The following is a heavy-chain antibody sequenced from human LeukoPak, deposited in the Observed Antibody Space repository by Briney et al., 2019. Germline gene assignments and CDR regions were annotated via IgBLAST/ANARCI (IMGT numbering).Heavy chain of an antibody. CDR1: GFTFSSYG. Sequence: GGSLRLSCAASGFTFSSYGMHWVRKAPGKGLEWVAVIWYDGSNKYYADSVKGRFTISRDNSKNTLYLQMNSLRAEDTAVYYCAKSYDSSGYYYYGMDVWGQGTTVTVSS. CDR2: IWYDGSNK. CDR3: AKSYDSSGYYYYGMDV. D-gene: IGHD3-22*01. J-gene: IGHJ6*02. V-gene: IGHV3-33*06.